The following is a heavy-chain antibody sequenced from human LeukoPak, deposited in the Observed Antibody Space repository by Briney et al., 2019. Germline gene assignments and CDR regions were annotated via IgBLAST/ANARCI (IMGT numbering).Heavy chain of an antibody. CDR2: IRSKAYGGST. CDR3: TRAVRYFDWGIHGIEY. CDR1: GFTFGGYA. Sequence: GSLRLSCRASGFTFGGYALSWVRQAPGKGLEWVAFIRSKAYGGSTEYAASVKDRFTISRDDSKAIAYLQMNSLKTGDTAVYYCTRAVRYFDWGIHGIEYWGQGTLVTVSS. D-gene: IGHD3-9*01. J-gene: IGHJ4*02. V-gene: IGHV3-49*04.